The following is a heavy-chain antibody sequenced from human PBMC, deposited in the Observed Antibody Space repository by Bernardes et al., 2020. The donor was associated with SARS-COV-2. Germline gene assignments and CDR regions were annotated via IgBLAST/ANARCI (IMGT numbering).Heavy chain of an antibody. J-gene: IGHJ4*02. Sequence: GYLSLSRAASEFTISRYTMTWVRPAPGKGLEWVSSISASGDTSYHAGSVKGRFTISRDNSENTLYLQMNSLRADDTAVYYCAKPRFISRWFPFASWGQGTPVTVSS. CDR1: EFTISRYT. V-gene: IGHV3-23*01. D-gene: IGHD2-15*01. CDR2: ISASGDTS. CDR3: AKPRFISRWFPFAS.